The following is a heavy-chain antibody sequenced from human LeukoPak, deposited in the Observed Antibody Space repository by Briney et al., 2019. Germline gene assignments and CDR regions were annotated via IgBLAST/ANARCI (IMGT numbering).Heavy chain of an antibody. Sequence: SETLSLTCTVSGGSISSYYWSWIRQPPGKGLEWIGYIYYSGSTNYNPSLKSRVTISVDTSKNQFSLKLSSVTAADTAVYYCARGKNPITIFGVVTYFDYWGQGTLVTVSS. V-gene: IGHV4-59*08. CDR1: GGSISSYY. CDR3: ARGKNPITIFGVVTYFDY. D-gene: IGHD3-3*01. CDR2: IYYSGST. J-gene: IGHJ4*02.